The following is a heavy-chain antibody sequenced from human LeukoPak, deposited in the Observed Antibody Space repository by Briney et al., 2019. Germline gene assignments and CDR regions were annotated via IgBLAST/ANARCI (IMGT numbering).Heavy chain of an antibody. CDR3: ARDGNSGYDSPNFDY. CDR2: IHYDGYTT. J-gene: IGHJ4*02. D-gene: IGHD5-12*01. V-gene: IGHV3-30*02. Sequence: GGSLRLSCVTSGFPLSTYGVHWVRQAPGSGLEWLAYIHYDGYTTNYADSVKGRFTISRDNAKNSLYLQMNSLRAEDTAVYHCARDGNSGYDSPNFDYWGQGTLVTVSS. CDR1: GFPLSTYG.